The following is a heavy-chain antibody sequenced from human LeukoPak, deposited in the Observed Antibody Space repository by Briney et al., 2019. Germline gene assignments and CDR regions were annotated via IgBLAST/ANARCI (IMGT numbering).Heavy chain of an antibody. CDR2: ISSSGSNT. J-gene: IGHJ4*02. CDR3: ARVVGDYDYVWGSYRHGHYFDY. D-gene: IGHD3-16*02. V-gene: IGHV3-23*01. CDR1: GFTFSNYA. Sequence: GGSLRLSCETSGFTFSNYAMNWVRQAPGKGLEWVSAISSSGSNTYYADSLKGRFTISRDKSKNTLYLQMNSLRAEDTAVYYCARVVGDYDYVWGSYRHGHYFDYWGQGTLVTVSS.